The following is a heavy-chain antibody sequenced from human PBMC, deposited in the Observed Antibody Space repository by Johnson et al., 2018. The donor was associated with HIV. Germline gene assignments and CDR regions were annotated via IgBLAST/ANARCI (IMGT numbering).Heavy chain of an antibody. J-gene: IGHJ3*02. CDR1: GFTVRSNY. CDR3: ARMTTTVSHHDAFDI. CDR2: IYSGDTT. D-gene: IGHD4-17*01. V-gene: IGHV3-66*01. Sequence: VQLVESGGGLVQPGGSLRLSCAASGFTVRSNYMSWVRQAPGKGLEWVSLIYSGDTTYYADSVKGRFTISRDNSKNTLYLQMNSLRAEDTAVYYCARMTTTVSHHDAFDIWGQGTMVTVSS.